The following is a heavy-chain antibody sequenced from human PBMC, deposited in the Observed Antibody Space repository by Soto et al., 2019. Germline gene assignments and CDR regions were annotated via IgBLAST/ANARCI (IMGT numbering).Heavy chain of an antibody. CDR1: GGTFRTAA. J-gene: IGHJ6*02. CDR3: ARDRDRLQLGGTYYYILDV. Sequence: QVQLVQSGAEVKKPGSSVKISCKASGGTFRTAAFSWVRQAPGQGLEWMGGIIPIFATPDYAQKFQGRVTITGDESTTTTYMELTSLRCEETAIYYSARDRDRLQLGGTYYYILDVWGQGTTVTVSS. D-gene: IGHD1-1*01. CDR2: IIPIFATP. V-gene: IGHV1-69*12.